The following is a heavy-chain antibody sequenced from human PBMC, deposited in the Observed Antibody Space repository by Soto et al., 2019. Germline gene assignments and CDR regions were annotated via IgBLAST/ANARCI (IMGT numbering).Heavy chain of an antibody. Sequence: QVQLVQSGAEVKKPGSSVKVSCTVSGGIFSSYAIGWVRQAPGQGLEWMAGIIPITGTTNRAQKFQGRVTVTADESTTTVYMELSSLTAEDTAVYYCAREYSSSSQYLYFDVWGRGTLVTVSS. D-gene: IGHD6-6*01. CDR1: GGIFSSYA. CDR2: IIPITGTT. CDR3: AREYSSSSQYLYFDV. J-gene: IGHJ2*01. V-gene: IGHV1-69*01.